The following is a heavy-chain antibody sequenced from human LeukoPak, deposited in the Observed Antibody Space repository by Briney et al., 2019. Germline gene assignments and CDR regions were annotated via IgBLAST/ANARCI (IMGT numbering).Heavy chain of an antibody. CDR1: GYTFTNYA. CDR2: INAGNGNT. D-gene: IGHD4-17*01. J-gene: IGHJ6*02. Sequence: GASVKVSCKASGYTFTNYAMHWVRQAPGQRLEWMGWINAGNGNTKYSQKFQGRVTITRDTSASSAYMELSSLRSEDTAVYYCAREVEDYGDYVDYYYGMDVWGQGTTVTVSS. CDR3: AREVEDYGDYVDYYYGMDV. V-gene: IGHV1-3*01.